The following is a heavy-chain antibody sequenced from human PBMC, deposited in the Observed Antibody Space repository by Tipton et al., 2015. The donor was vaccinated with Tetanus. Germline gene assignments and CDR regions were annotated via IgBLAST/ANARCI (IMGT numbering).Heavy chain of an antibody. D-gene: IGHD3-3*01. Sequence: GLVKPSETLSLTCTLSGASITHNDFSWGWIRQPPGRGLEWIGSVYYSGSAYYSPSLKSRVALSGDTSKNHFSLRLSSVTAADTAVYYCAGPPAIFGVAWGQGTLVTVSS. CDR2: VYYSGSA. CDR3: AGPPAIFGVA. V-gene: IGHV4-39*01. CDR1: GASITHNDFS. J-gene: IGHJ5*02.